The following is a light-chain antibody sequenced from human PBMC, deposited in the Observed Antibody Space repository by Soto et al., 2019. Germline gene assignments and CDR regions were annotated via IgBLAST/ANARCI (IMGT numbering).Light chain of an antibody. J-gene: IGKJ4*01. CDR2: GAS. Sequence: EIVLPQSPGTLSLSPGERATLFCRASHYVSGSYLAWYQQTPGQAPRLLIYGASSRATGIPDRFSGSGSETDFTLTISRLEPADFAIYYCQQYGTASLTFGGGTKVDIK. CDR1: HYVSGSY. CDR3: QQYGTASLT. V-gene: IGKV3-20*01.